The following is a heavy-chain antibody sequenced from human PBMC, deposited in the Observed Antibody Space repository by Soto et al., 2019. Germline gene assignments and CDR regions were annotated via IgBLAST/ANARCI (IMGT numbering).Heavy chain of an antibody. Sequence: SETLSLTCTVSGGSISSYYWSWIRQPPGKGLEWIGYIYYSGSTNYNPSLKSRVTISVDTSKNQFSLKLSSVTAADTAVYYCARVRGYCSSTSCYTFDYWGQGTLVTAPQ. CDR1: GGSISSYY. D-gene: IGHD2-2*02. J-gene: IGHJ4*02. CDR2: IYYSGST. CDR3: ARVRGYCSSTSCYTFDY. V-gene: IGHV4-59*01.